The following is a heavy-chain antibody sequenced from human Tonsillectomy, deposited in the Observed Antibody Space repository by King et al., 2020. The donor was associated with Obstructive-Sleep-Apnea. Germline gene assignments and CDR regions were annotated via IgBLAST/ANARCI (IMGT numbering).Heavy chain of an antibody. J-gene: IGHJ4*02. D-gene: IGHD4-17*01. Sequence: VQLVESGGGLVQPGGCLRLSCAASGFTFSIFSMNWVRQAPGKGLEWVSYISSSSSTIFYADSVKGRFTISRDNAKNSLFLQMNSLRAEDTAVYYCAREQYGGYVVDYWGQGTLVTVSS. CDR3: AREQYGGYVVDY. CDR2: ISSSSSTI. V-gene: IGHV3-48*04. CDR1: GFTFSIFS.